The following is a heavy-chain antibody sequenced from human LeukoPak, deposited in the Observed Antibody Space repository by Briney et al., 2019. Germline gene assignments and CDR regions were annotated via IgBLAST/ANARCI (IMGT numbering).Heavy chain of an antibody. CDR3: ARVAWDTAMVLYYFDY. CDR2: IIPIFGTA. J-gene: IGHJ4*02. CDR1: GGTFISYA. D-gene: IGHD5-18*01. Sequence: SVKVSCKASGGTFISYAISWVRQAPGQGLEWMGGIIPIFGTANYAQKFQGRVTITADESTRTAYMELSSLRSEDTAVYYCARVAWDTAMVLYYFDYWGQGTLVTVSS. V-gene: IGHV1-69*13.